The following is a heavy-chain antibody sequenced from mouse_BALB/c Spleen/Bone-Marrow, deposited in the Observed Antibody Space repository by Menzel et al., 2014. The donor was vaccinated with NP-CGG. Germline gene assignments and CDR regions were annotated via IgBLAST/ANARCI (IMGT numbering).Heavy chain of an antibody. Sequence: VNLVESGAELVRPGSSVKLSCKASGYVFSTYWMNWVKQRPGQGLERIGQIYPGDGVPNYNGKFKNKVILTADKSSSTACMQLNSLTTEDSAVYFCARTGKGAMDYWGQGTSVTVSS. J-gene: IGHJ4*01. V-gene: IGHV1-80*01. CDR2: IYPGDGVP. CDR3: ARTGKGAMDY. CDR1: GYVFSTYW. D-gene: IGHD2-1*01.